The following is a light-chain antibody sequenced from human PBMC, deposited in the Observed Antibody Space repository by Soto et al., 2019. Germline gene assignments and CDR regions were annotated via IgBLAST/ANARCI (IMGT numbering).Light chain of an antibody. CDR1: SGDVGSYNL. CDR2: EVT. Sequence: QSALTQPASVSGSPGQSITIPCTGTSGDVGSYNLVSWYQQHPGKAPKLLIYEVTERPSGFSNRFSGSKSGSTASLTISGLQPDDEADYYCCSYAGNSEVFGTGTKVTVL. V-gene: IGLV2-23*02. CDR3: CSYAGNSEV. J-gene: IGLJ1*01.